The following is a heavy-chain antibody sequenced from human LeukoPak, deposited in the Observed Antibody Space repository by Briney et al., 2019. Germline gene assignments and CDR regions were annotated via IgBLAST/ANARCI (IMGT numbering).Heavy chain of an antibody. V-gene: IGHV3-23*01. Sequence: GGSLRLSCAASGFTFSSYAMSWVRQAPGKGVEWVSAISGSGGSTYYADSVKGRFTISRDNSKNTLYLQMNSLRAEDTAVYYCAKTQYSSGCFDYWGQGTLVTVSS. CDR2: ISGSGGST. CDR3: AKTQYSSGCFDY. D-gene: IGHD6-19*01. CDR1: GFTFSSYA. J-gene: IGHJ4*02.